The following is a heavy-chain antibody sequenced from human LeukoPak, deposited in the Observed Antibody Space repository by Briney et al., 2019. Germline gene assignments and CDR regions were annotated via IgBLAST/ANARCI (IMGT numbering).Heavy chain of an antibody. Sequence: GASVKVSCKASGYTFTSYGISWVRQAPGQGLEWMGRIIPILGIANYAQKFQGRVTITADKSTSTAYMELSSLRSEDTAVYYCARALSGYDLPDYWGQGTLVTVSS. CDR1: GYTFTSYG. J-gene: IGHJ4*02. CDR3: ARALSGYDLPDY. V-gene: IGHV1-69*04. D-gene: IGHD5-12*01. CDR2: IIPILGIA.